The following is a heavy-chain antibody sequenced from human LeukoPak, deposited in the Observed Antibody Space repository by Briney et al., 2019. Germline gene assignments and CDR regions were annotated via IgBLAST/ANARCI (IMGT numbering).Heavy chain of an antibody. J-gene: IGHJ4*02. Sequence: SETLSLTCTVSGGSISSYYWSWIRQPPGKGLEWIGYIYYSGSTNYNPSLKSRVSLPVDTSKNQFSLKLSSVTAADSAVYYCTRGNGWYYYWGQGTLVTVSS. CDR3: TRGNGWYYY. V-gene: IGHV4-59*01. D-gene: IGHD6-19*01. CDR1: GGSISSYY. CDR2: IYYSGST.